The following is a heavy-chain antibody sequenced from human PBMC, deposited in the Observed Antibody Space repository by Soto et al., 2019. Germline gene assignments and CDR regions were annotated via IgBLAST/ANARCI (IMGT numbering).Heavy chain of an antibody. Sequence: ASVKVSCKASGYTFTSYGISWVRQAPGQGLEWMGWISAYNGNTNYAQKLQGRVTMTTDTSTGTASMEVRSRRSDDTAVYYCARGYCSGGSCSSPIAVAHKEFDYWGQGTLVTVSS. CDR2: ISAYNGNT. J-gene: IGHJ4*02. D-gene: IGHD2-15*01. V-gene: IGHV1-18*01. CDR1: GYTFTSYG. CDR3: ARGYCSGGSCSSPIAVAHKEFDY.